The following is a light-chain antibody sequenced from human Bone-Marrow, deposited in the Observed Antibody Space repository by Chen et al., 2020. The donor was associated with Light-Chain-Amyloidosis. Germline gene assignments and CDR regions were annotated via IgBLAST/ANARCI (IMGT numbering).Light chain of an antibody. V-gene: IGLV3-25*03. Sequence: SYELIQPPSVSVSPVQPARITCSGDDLPTKYAYWYQQKPGQAPVLVIDRDTEKPSGISERIAGSSSGTTTTLTISGGQAEDEADYHCQAADSSGTYEVIFGGGTKLTVL. J-gene: IGLJ2*01. CDR2: RDT. CDR1: DLPTKY. CDR3: QAADSSGTYEVI.